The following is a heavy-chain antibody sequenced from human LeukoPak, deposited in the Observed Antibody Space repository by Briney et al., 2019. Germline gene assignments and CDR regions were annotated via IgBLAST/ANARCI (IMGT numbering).Heavy chain of an antibody. V-gene: IGHV3-48*03. Sequence: GGSLRLSCAASGFTFSSYEMNWVRQAPGKGLEWVTYISSSGSTIYHADSVKGRFTISRENAKNSLYLQMNSLRAGDTAVYYCARVLTVRSGGYDAFDIWGQGTMVTVSS. CDR1: GFTFSSYE. CDR2: ISSSGSTI. J-gene: IGHJ3*02. D-gene: IGHD6-25*01. CDR3: ARVLTVRSGGYDAFDI.